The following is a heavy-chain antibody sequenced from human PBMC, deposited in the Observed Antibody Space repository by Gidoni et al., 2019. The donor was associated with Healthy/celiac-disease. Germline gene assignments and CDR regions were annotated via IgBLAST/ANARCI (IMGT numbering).Heavy chain of an antibody. V-gene: IGHV3-23*01. Sequence: EVQLLESGGGLVQPGGSLRLSCAASGFPLSSYAMSWVRQAPGKGLGWVAAISGSGGSTYYADSVKGRFTISRDNSKNTLYLQMNSLRAEDTAVYYCAKWRTTVTYFDYWGQGTLVTVSS. D-gene: IGHD4-17*01. CDR1: GFPLSSYA. CDR2: ISGSGGST. CDR3: AKWRTTVTYFDY. J-gene: IGHJ4*02.